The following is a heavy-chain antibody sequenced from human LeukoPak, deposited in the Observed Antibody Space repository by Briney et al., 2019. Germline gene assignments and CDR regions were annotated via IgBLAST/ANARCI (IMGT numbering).Heavy chain of an antibody. Sequence: GASVKVSCKASGGTFNSYAISWVRQAPGQGLEWMGGIIPIFGIANYAQKFQGRVTITTDESTSTAYMELSSLRSEDTAVYYCARCSAVYGSGSYAAGGGFDYWGQGTLVTVSS. V-gene: IGHV1-69*05. CDR3: ARCSAVYGSGSYAAGGGFDY. D-gene: IGHD3-10*01. J-gene: IGHJ4*02. CDR1: GGTFNSYA. CDR2: IIPIFGIA.